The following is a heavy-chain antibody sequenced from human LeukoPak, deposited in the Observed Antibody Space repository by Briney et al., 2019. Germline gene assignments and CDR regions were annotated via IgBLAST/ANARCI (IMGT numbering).Heavy chain of an antibody. CDR3: ARSYGPVDYYYYYYMDV. J-gene: IGHJ6*03. Sequence: GGSLRLSCAASGFTFSSYEMNWVRQAPGKGLEWVSAISGSGGSTYYADSVKGRFTISRDNSKNTLYLQMNSLRAEDTAVYYCARSYGPVDYYYYYYMDVWGKGTTVTISS. CDR2: ISGSGGST. D-gene: IGHD3-10*01. CDR1: GFTFSSYE. V-gene: IGHV3-23*01.